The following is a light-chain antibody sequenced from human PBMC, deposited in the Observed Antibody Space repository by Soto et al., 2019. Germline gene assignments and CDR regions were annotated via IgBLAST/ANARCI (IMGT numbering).Light chain of an antibody. CDR1: QSINSE. V-gene: IGKV3-15*01. Sequence: EIVMTQSPATLSLSPGERAALSCRASQSINSELAWYQQKPGQPPRLLIYGASTRATGVPARFTGSESGSEFTLTISAPQSEDFAVYYCQQGHNWPLTFGQGTRLEI. J-gene: IGKJ2*01. CDR3: QQGHNWPLT. CDR2: GAS.